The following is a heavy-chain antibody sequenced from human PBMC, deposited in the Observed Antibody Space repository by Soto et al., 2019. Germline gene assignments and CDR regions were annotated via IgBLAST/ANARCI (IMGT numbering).Heavy chain of an antibody. CDR1: GFTFSVFN. D-gene: IGHD3-3*01. Sequence: EEQLVESGGGLVQPGGSLTLSCAASGFTFSVFNMNWVRQAPGKGLEWVSYMTSSGDSIYYSDSVKGRFTISRDNAKNSLFLQMNSLRAEHTPVYICARDNNPTKTFGDYGMDVWGQATTVIVSS. CDR3: ARDNNPTKTFGDYGMDV. V-gene: IGHV3-48*03. J-gene: IGHJ6*02. CDR2: MTSSGDSI.